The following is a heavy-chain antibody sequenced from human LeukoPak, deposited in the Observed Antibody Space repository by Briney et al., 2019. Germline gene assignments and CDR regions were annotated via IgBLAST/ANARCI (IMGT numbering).Heavy chain of an antibody. V-gene: IGHV1-2*02. J-gene: IGHJ3*02. CDR2: INPNSGGT. CDR3: ARSYSSSWYDMSAFDI. CDR1: GYTFTGYY. Sequence: ASVKVSCKASGYTFTGYYIHWVRQAPGQGLEWMGWINPNSGGTNYAQKFQGRVTMTRDTSISTAYMELGRLRSDDTAVYYCARSYSSSWYDMSAFDIWGQGTMVTVSS. D-gene: IGHD6-13*01.